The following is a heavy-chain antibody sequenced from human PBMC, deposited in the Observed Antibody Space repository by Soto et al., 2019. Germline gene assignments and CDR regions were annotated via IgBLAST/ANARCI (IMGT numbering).Heavy chain of an antibody. CDR1: GFTVSSNY. CDR2: IYSGGST. Sequence: EVQLVESGGGLVQPGGSLRLSCAASGFTVSSNYMSWVRQAPGKGLEWVAVIYSGGSTYYADSMKGRFIISRDNSENTLFLQMNSLRAEDTAVYYCGRDKAVAATDYWGQGTLVTVS. D-gene: IGHD1-26*01. V-gene: IGHV3-66*01. J-gene: IGHJ4*02. CDR3: GRDKAVAATDY.